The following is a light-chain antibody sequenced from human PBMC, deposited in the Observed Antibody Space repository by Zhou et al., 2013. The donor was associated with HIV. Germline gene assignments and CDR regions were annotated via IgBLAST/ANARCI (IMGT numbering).Light chain of an antibody. V-gene: IGKV1-5*03. CDR2: KAS. CDR3: QQYNTSPIT. Sequence: IRMTQSPSSFSASTGDRVTIACRASQSIHNWLAWYQQRPGQAPQLLIYKASTLESGVPLRFSGSGSGTEFTLTIDSLQPNDSATYYCQQYNTSPITFGQGTRLQIK. CDR1: QSIHNW. J-gene: IGKJ5*01.